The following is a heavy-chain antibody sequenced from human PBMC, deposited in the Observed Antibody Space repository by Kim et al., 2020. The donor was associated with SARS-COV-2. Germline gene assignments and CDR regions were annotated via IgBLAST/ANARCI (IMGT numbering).Heavy chain of an antibody. Sequence: SETLSLTCTVSGGSISSGDYYWSWIRQPPGKGLEWIGYIYYSGSTYYNPSLKSRVTISVDTSKNQFSLKLSSVTAADTAVYYCARVLYDSSGYYYEFSYYFDYWGQGTLVTVSS. V-gene: IGHV4-30-4*01. J-gene: IGHJ4*02. D-gene: IGHD3-22*01. CDR1: GGSISSGDYY. CDR3: ARVLYDSSGYYYEFSYYFDY. CDR2: IYYSGST.